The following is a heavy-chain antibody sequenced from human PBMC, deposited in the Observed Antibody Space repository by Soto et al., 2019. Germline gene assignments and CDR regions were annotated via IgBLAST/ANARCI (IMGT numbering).Heavy chain of an antibody. CDR3: ARRAWDSYSAIDV. V-gene: IGHV3-30*09. CDR2: ISDDGSDK. Sequence: VQLVESGGGEVQPGRSLRLSCAASGFKYTDFALHWVRQAPGKGLEWVAIISDDGSDKYYADSVKGRVVISRNNPKNTLYLEMNSLRPEDTTVYFCARRAWDSYSAIDVWGQGTTVTV. J-gene: IGHJ6*02. CDR1: GFKYTDFA. D-gene: IGHD3-22*01.